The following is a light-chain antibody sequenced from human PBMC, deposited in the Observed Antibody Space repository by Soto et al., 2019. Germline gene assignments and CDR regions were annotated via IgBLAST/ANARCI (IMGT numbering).Light chain of an antibody. V-gene: IGKV3-11*01. CDR1: QSVSSY. CDR3: QQAYSFPPIT. CDR2: DAS. J-gene: IGKJ5*01. Sequence: ESVLTQSQATLSLSPGQRATLSCRASQSVSSYLAWYQQKPGQAPRLLIYDASNRATGIPARFSGSGSGTEFTLTISSLQPEDFATYYCQQAYSFPPITFGQGTRLEIK.